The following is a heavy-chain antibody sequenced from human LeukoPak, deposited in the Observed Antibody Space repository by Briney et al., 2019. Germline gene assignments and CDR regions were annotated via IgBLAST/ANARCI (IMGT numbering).Heavy chain of an antibody. Sequence: PGKSLRLSCAASGFTFSSNGMRWVRQGPGKGLEWVTFIWYDGSNKYYADSVKGRFTIPRDNSKNTLYLQMNSLRADDTAVYYCARDRGNSYFDYWGQGTLVTVSS. J-gene: IGHJ4*02. CDR1: GFTFSSNG. V-gene: IGHV3-33*01. CDR2: IWYDGSNK. CDR3: ARDRGNSYFDY. D-gene: IGHD1-26*01.